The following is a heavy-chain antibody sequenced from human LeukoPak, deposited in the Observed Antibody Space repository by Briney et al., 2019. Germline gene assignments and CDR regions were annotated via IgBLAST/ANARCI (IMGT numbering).Heavy chain of an antibody. V-gene: IGHV1-3*01. CDR2: INAGNGNT. J-gene: IGHJ6*02. CDR3: ASNWNDVRYYYYYGMDV. D-gene: IGHD1-1*01. Sequence: ASVKVSCKASGYTFTSYAMHWVRQAPGQRLEWMGWINAGNGNTKYSQKFQGRVTITRDTSASTAYMELSSLRSEDTAVYYCASNWNDVRYYYYYGMDVWGQGTTVTVSS. CDR1: GYTFTSYA.